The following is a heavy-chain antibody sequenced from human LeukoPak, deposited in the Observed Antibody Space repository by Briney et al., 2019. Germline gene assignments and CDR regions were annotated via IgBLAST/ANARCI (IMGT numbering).Heavy chain of an antibody. Sequence: SETLSLTCAVYGGSFSGNYWSWIRQPPGKGLERIGEVNHSGSTNYNPSLKSRVTMSIDTSKNQFSLNLKSVTAADTAVYYRASDTYYYDSSGPRAFDIWGQGTMVTVSS. CDR2: VNHSGST. CDR3: ASDTYYYDSSGPRAFDI. J-gene: IGHJ3*02. V-gene: IGHV4-34*01. CDR1: GGSFSGNY. D-gene: IGHD3-22*01.